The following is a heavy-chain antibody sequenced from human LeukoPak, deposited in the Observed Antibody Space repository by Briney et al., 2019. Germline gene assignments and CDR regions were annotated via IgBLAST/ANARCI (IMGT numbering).Heavy chain of an antibody. Sequence: GASVTVSCKTSGYSFTDYDITWVRQAPGHGLEWMGWIITRNGNLKYAQNLQGRVPMTTDASTGTAYMELRSLRSDDTAVYYCGRDLYSGSSPVKYWGQGTLVTVSS. J-gene: IGHJ4*02. V-gene: IGHV1-18*01. CDR1: GYSFTDYD. D-gene: IGHD1-26*01. CDR3: GRDLYSGSSPVKY. CDR2: IITRNGNL.